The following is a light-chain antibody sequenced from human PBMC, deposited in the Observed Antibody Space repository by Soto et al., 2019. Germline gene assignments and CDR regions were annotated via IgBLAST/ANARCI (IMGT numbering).Light chain of an antibody. V-gene: IGLV2-11*01. CDR2: DVS. CDR1: SSDAGGYNY. CDR3: FSYAGSYTVF. Sequence: QSALTQPRSVSGSPGQSVTISCTGTSSDAGGYNYVSWYQQYPGKAPKLMIYDVSKRPSGVPDRFSGSKSGNTASLTISGLQAEDEADYYCFSYAGSYTVFFGGGTKVTVL. J-gene: IGLJ2*01.